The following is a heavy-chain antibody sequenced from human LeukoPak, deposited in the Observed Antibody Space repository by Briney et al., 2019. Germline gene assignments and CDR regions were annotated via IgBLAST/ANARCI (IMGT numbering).Heavy chain of an antibody. CDR2: IRRDGDTK. CDR1: GFTFDDYG. J-gene: IGHJ4*02. Sequence: GGSLRLSCAASGFTFDDYGMSWVRQAPGKGLEWVANIRRDGDTKYYVDSVKGRFTISRDNAMNSLYLQMNSLRAEDTAIYYCARSLPYGTTWYGRSDFWGQGTLVTVSS. CDR3: ARSLPYGTTWYGRSDF. V-gene: IGHV3-7*03. D-gene: IGHD6-13*01.